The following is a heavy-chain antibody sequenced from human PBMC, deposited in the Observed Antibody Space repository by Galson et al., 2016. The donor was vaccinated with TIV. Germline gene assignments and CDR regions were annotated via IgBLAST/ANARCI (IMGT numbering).Heavy chain of an antibody. J-gene: IGHJ4*02. V-gene: IGHV3-15*07. D-gene: IGHD3-10*02. CDR3: TTSSLLGYDRYRFDN. CDR2: IRTKTDGGTT. Sequence: ASGFTFSRAWMNWVRQAPGKGLEWVGRIRTKTDGGTTDYAAPVKGKFTISRDDSKDTLYLRMSGLKAEDTAVYYCTTSSLLGYDRYRFDNWGQGTLVIVSS. CDR1: GFTFSRAW.